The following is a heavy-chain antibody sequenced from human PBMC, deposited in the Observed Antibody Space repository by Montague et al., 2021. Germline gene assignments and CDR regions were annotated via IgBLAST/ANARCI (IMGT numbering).Heavy chain of an antibody. CDR1: GASINSSPYY. V-gene: IGHV4-39*01. D-gene: IGHD2-21*02. Sequence: SETLSLTCTVSGASINSSPYYWGWIRQPPGKGLEWIGGIYYSANTYYNPSLKSRLSISVDTTKNQFSLRLKSVTAADTAVYPCARVDCDGDCYTFDPWGQGTLVTVSS. CDR3: ARVDCDGDCYTFDP. J-gene: IGHJ5*02. CDR2: IYYSANT.